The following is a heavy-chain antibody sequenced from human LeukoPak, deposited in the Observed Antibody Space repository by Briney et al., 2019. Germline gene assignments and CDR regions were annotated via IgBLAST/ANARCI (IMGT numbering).Heavy chain of an antibody. CDR2: ITHSGSS. V-gene: IGHV4-34*01. D-gene: IGHD3-16*01. CDR3: VRGIRSWGRKVLDH. CDR1: GVSFSDSY. J-gene: IGHJ4*02. Sequence: SETLSLTCAVTGVSFSDSYWSWIRQPPGKRLEWIGEITHSGSSKYNASLKTRVTISVDTSTNQFSLRMNSVTAADTAVYYCVRGIRSWGRKVLDHWGLGTLVTVSS.